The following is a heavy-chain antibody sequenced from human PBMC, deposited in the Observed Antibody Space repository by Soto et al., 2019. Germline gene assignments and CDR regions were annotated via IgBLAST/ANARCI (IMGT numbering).Heavy chain of an antibody. CDR3: ARGFNAFDI. J-gene: IGHJ3*02. CDR1: GFTFSSYA. V-gene: IGHV3-30-3*01. CDR2: ISYDGSNK. Sequence: QVQLVESGGGVVQPGRSLRLSCAASGFTFSSYAMHWVRQAPGKGLEWVAVISYDGSNKYYADSVKGRFTISRDNSKNTLYLQMNSLRAEDTAVYYCARGFNAFDIWVQGTMVTVSS.